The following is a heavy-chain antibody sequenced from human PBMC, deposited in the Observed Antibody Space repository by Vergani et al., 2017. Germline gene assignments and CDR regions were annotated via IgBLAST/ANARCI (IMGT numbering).Heavy chain of an antibody. J-gene: IGHJ4*02. V-gene: IGHV4-38-2*02. Sequence: QVQLQESGPGLVKPSETLSLPCTVSGYSISSGYYWGWIRQPPGKGLEWIGSIYHSGSPYYNPSLKSRVTISVDTSKNQFSLKLSSVTAADTAVYYCARVRVNFLDYWGQGTLVTVSS. D-gene: IGHD3-22*01. CDR3: ARVRVNFLDY. CDR1: GYSISSGYY. CDR2: IYHSGSP.